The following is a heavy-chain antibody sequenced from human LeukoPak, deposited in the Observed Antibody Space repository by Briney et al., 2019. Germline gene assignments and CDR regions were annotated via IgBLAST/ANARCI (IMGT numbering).Heavy chain of an antibody. CDR1: GFTFDDYG. CDR2: INWNGGST. J-gene: IGHJ4*02. D-gene: IGHD3-3*02. V-gene: IGHV3-20*04. CDR3: ARDLQSSQDLTIFGVVIIGSRPSDY. Sequence: PGGSLRLSCAASGFTFDDYGMSWVRQAPGKGLEWVSGINWNGGSTGYADSVKGRFTISRDNAKNSLYLQMNSLRAEDTALYYCARDLQSSQDLTIFGVVIIGSRPSDYWGQGTLVTVSS.